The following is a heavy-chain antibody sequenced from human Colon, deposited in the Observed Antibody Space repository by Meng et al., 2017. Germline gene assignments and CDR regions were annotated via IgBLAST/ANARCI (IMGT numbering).Heavy chain of an antibody. Sequence: VRPVGSGGGLGQPGASLRLSCKASGFTFRSYWMHWVRQSTGKGLVWVSRINGDGSSTNYADSVKGRFTISRDNAKNTLYLQMNSLRADDTAFYYCARAGILWGQGTLVTVSS. D-gene: IGHD3-9*01. V-gene: IGHV3-74*01. CDR2: INGDGSST. CDR3: ARAGIL. CDR1: GFTFRSYW. J-gene: IGHJ4*02.